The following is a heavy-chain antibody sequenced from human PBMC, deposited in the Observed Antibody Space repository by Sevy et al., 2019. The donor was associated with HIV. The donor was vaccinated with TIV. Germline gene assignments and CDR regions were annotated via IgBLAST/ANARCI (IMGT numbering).Heavy chain of an antibody. Sequence: GGSLRLSCTTSGFTFGDYGVSWVRQAPGKGLEWVGNVKEDGSEKYYGDSVKGRFTISRDNAKNSLFLQMKSLRAEDTAVYYCARGDYYDRSGFYIDAFDVWGQGTMVTVSS. D-gene: IGHD3-22*01. V-gene: IGHV3-7*04. CDR2: VKEDGSEK. J-gene: IGHJ3*01. CDR1: GFTFGDYG. CDR3: ARGDYYDRSGFYIDAFDV.